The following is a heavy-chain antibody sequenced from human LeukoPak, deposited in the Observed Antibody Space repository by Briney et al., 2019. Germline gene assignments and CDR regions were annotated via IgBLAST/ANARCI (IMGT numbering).Heavy chain of an antibody. CDR3: AKRGVVIRVILVGFHKEAYYFDS. CDR1: GITLSNYG. Sequence: PGGSLRLSCAVSGITLSNYGMSWVRQAPGTGLEWVAGISDSGGTTSYADSVKGRFTISRDNPKNTLYLQMNSLRAEDTAVYFCAKRGVVIRVILVGFHKEAYYFDSWGQGALVTVSS. J-gene: IGHJ4*02. D-gene: IGHD3-22*01. V-gene: IGHV3-23*01. CDR2: ISDSGGTT.